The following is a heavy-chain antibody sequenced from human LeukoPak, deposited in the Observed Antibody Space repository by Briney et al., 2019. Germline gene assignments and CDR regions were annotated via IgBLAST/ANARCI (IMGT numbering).Heavy chain of an antibody. J-gene: IGHJ4*02. CDR1: GGSISSSSYY. CDR3: ARVEVAATYYFDY. D-gene: IGHD2-15*01. Sequence: SETLSLTCTVSGGSISSSSYYWGWIRQPPGKGLEWIGSIYYSGSTYYNPSLKSRVTISVDTSKNQFSLKLSSVTAADTAVYYCARVEVAATYYFDYWGQGTLVTVSS. V-gene: IGHV4-39*01. CDR2: IYYSGST.